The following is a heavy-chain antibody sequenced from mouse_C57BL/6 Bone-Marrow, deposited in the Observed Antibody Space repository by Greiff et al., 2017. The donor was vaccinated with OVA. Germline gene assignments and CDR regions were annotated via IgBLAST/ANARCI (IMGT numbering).Heavy chain of an antibody. V-gene: IGHV1-18*01. CDR3: ARSDYYGTPYAMDD. Sequence: VQLQQSGPELVKPGASVKIPCKASGYTFTDYNMDWVKQSHGKSLEWIGDINPNTGGTVYNQKFKGKATLTVDKSSSTAYMELRSLTSEDTAVYYCARSDYYGTPYAMDDWGKGTSVTVSS. CDR1: GYTFTDYN. CDR2: INPNTGGT. D-gene: IGHD1-1*01. J-gene: IGHJ4*01.